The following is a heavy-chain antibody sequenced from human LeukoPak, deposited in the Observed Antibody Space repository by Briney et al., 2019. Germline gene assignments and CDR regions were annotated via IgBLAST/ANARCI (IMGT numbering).Heavy chain of an antibody. CDR1: GFTFSSYG. V-gene: IGHV3-30*18. CDR2: ISYDGSNE. J-gene: IGHJ4*02. Sequence: PGGSLRLSCAASGFTFSSYGMHWVRQAPGKGLEWVAAISYDGSNEYYVDSVKGRFTISRDNSKNTLFLQINGLRVEDTAVYYCAKDGLCGSSWYFLDSWGQGTLVTVSS. D-gene: IGHD6-13*01. CDR3: AKDGLCGSSWYFLDS.